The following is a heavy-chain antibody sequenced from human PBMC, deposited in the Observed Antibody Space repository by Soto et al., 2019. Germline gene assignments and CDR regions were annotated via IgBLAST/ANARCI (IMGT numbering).Heavy chain of an antibody. Sequence: GGSLKLSCAASGFTFSSYAMSWVRQAPGKGLEWVSAISGSGGSTYYADSVKGRFTISRDNSKNTLYLQMNSLRAEDTAVYYCAKHLRFLEWYLDYWGQGTLVTVSS. J-gene: IGHJ4*02. CDR1: GFTFSSYA. CDR3: AKHLRFLEWYLDY. V-gene: IGHV3-23*01. CDR2: ISGSGGST. D-gene: IGHD3-3*01.